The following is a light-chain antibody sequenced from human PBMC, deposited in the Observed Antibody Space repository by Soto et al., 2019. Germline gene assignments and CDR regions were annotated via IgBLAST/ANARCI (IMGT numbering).Light chain of an antibody. CDR3: QQYNSYSAIT. Sequence: IVLTQSPGTLSLSPGQRATLSCRASQSLSSSNLAWYQQKPGQAPRLLIYAASSRATDIPDRFSGSGSGTDFTLTISSLQPDDFATYYCQQYNSYSAITFGQGTRLEIK. CDR1: QSLSSSN. CDR2: AAS. J-gene: IGKJ5*01. V-gene: IGKV3-20*01.